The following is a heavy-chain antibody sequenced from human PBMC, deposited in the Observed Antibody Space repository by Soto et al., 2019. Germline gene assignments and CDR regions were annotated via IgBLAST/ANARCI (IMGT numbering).Heavy chain of an antibody. CDR1: GGSISTSRSY. V-gene: IGHV4-39*01. Sequence: QLQLLESGPGLVKASETLSLTCNVSGGSISTSRSYWAWIRQPPWKGLEWLANIFYSGSTYYNPSLASRVTVSVDTSKNEFSLKLRSVTAADTAVYYCARQPTTGDTDLWFDPWGQGTLVTVSS. D-gene: IGHD2-21*01. J-gene: IGHJ5*02. CDR3: ARQPTTGDTDLWFDP. CDR2: IFYSGST.